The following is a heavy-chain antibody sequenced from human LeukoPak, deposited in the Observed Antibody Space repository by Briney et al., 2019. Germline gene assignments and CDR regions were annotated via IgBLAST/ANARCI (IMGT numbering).Heavy chain of an antibody. CDR1: GFTFSGFW. CDR3: ARVVTQGYYYYGMDV. J-gene: IGHJ6*02. Sequence: PGGSLRPSCAVSGFTFSGFWMSWSRQAPGKGLEWVASINSDGSEGYYADVVKGRFTITRDNAKNSLYLQMNSLRPEDTAVYYCARVVTQGYYYYGMDVWGQGTTVTVSS. CDR2: INSDGSEG. V-gene: IGHV3-7*01.